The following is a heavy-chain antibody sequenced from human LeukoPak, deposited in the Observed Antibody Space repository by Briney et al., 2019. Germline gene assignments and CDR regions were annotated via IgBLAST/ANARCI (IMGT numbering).Heavy chain of an antibody. Sequence: SETLSLTCSVSGGSFSSSSYYWGWIRQPPGKGLEWIGSISYSGSTFYNPSLKSRVTISVDTSKNHFSLKLSSVTAADTAVYYCARDQGTSTTAPKRKGRFDPWGQGTLVTVSS. CDR3: ARDQGTSTTAPKRKGRFDP. J-gene: IGHJ5*02. D-gene: IGHD1-1*01. CDR2: ISYSGST. CDR1: GGSFSSSSYY. V-gene: IGHV4-39*02.